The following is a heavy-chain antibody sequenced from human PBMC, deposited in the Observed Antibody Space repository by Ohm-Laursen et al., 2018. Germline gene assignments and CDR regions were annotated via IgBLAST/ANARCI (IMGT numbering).Heavy chain of an antibody. J-gene: IGHJ4*02. V-gene: IGHV3-33*06. D-gene: IGHD6-13*01. CDR1: GFTFSSYG. CDR2: IWYDGSNK. CDR3: AKTYSSSWDGSTY. Sequence: SSLRLSCAASGFTFSSYGMHWVRQAPGKGLEWVAVIWYDGSNKYYADSVKGRFTISRDNSKNTLYLQMNSLRAEDTAVYYCAKTYSSSWDGSTYWGQGTLVTVSA.